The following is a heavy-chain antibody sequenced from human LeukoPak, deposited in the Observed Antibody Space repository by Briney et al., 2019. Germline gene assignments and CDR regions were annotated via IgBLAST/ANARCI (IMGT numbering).Heavy chain of an antibody. CDR1: GFTVSTKY. CDR3: TTGHYSRTL. CDR2: FYREGST. J-gene: IGHJ4*02. Sequence: GGSLRLSCAVSGFTVSTKYMSWVRQAPGKGLEWVSVFYREGSTYYADSVKGRFTISRDNSKNTLYLQMNSLRAEDTAVYYCTTGHYSRTLGGQGTLVIVSS. D-gene: IGHD6-13*01. V-gene: IGHV3-66*01.